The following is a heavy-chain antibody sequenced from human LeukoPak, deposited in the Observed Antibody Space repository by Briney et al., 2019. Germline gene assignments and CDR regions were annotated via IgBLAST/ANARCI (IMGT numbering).Heavy chain of an antibody. CDR2: TYYRSKWYN. D-gene: IGHD6-13*01. V-gene: IGHV6-1*01. Sequence: SQTLSLTCAISGDSVSSNSAAWNWIRQSPSRGLEWLGRTYYRSKWYNDYAVSVKSRITINPDTSKNQFSLQLNSVTPEDTAVYYCASRVRMGQHLVRNPYGMDVWGQGTTVTVSS. J-gene: IGHJ6*02. CDR1: GDSVSSNSAA. CDR3: ASRVRMGQHLVRNPYGMDV.